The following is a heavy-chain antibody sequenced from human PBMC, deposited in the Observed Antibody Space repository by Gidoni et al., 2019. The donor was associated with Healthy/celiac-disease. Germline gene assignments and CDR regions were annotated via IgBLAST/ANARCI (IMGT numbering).Heavy chain of an antibody. CDR2: IWYDGSNK. J-gene: IGHJ6*02. D-gene: IGHD6-19*01. CDR1: GFTFSSYG. V-gene: IGHV3-33*01. CDR3: AIRDRPVAVAGIDTLYYYYGMDV. Sequence: QVQLVESGGGVVQPGRSLRLSCAASGFTFSSYGMHWVRQAPGKGLEWVAVIWYDGSNKYYADSVKGRFTISRDNSKNTLYLQMNSLRAEDTAVYYCAIRDRPVAVAGIDTLYYYYGMDVWGQGTTVTVSS.